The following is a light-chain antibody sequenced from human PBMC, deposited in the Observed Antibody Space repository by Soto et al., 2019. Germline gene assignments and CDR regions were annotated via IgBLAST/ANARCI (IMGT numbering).Light chain of an antibody. J-gene: IGKJ2*01. CDR3: QQCSNSPMYT. Sequence: EIVLTQSPGTLSLSPGERATLSCRASQSVDSRFLAWYQQKPGQAPRLLISATSSRATGIPDRFSGSGSGTDFTLIISSLEPEDFAVYYCQQCSNSPMYTFGQGTKVEIK. CDR1: QSVDSRF. V-gene: IGKV3-20*01. CDR2: ATS.